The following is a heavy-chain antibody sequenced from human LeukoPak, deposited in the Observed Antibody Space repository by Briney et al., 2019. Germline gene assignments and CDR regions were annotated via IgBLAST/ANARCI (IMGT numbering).Heavy chain of an antibody. Sequence: GGSLRLSCAASEFTFSSYGMSWVRQAPGKGLEWVSAISGSGGSTYYADSVKGRFTISRDNSKNTLYLQMNSLRAEDTAVYYCARRAGAYSHPYDYWGQGTLVTVSS. CDR1: EFTFSSYG. J-gene: IGHJ4*02. CDR2: ISGSGGST. D-gene: IGHD4/OR15-4a*01. CDR3: ARRAGAYSHPYDY. V-gene: IGHV3-23*01.